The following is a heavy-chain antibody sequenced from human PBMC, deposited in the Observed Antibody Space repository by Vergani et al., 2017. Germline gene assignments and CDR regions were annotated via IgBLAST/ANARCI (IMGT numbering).Heavy chain of an antibody. CDR2: ISGSGGST. D-gene: IGHD6-6*01. J-gene: IGHJ3*02. Sequence: EVQLLESGGGLVQPGGSLRLSCAASGFTFSSYAMSWVRQAPGKGLEWVSAISGSGGSTYYADSVKGRFTSSRDNSKNTLYLQMNSLRAEDTAVYYCAKASEEYSSSSDAFDIWGQGTMVTVSS. V-gene: IGHV3-23*01. CDR1: GFTFSSYA. CDR3: AKASEEYSSSSDAFDI.